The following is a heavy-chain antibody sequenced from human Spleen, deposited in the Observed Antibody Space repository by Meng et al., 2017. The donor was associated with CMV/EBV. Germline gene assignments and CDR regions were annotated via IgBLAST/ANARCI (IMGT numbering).Heavy chain of an antibody. CDR3: ARDQEYSESQFLEPWFDP. CDR1: GFTFNSYG. D-gene: IGHD1-26*01. Sequence: GGSLRLSCAASGFTFNSYGMHWVRQAPGKGLEWVAVICYDGNNKYYADSVKGRFTISRDNAKNSLYLQMNSLRVDDTAVYYCARDQEYSESQFLEPWFDPWGQGALVTVSS. V-gene: IGHV3-33*01. CDR2: ICYDGNNK. J-gene: IGHJ5*02.